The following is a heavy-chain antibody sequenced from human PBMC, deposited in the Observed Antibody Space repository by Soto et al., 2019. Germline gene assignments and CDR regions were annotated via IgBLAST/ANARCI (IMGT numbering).Heavy chain of an antibody. J-gene: IGHJ6*03. V-gene: IGHV3-9*01. Sequence: EVQLVESGGGLVQPGRSLRLSCAATGFTFDDYAMHWVRQAPGKGQEWVSSISWNSGDIGYADSVKGRFTISRDNAKNSLHLQMNSLRAEDTALYYCAKGNYAYYYYYMDVWGKGTTVTVSS. CDR2: ISWNSGDI. CDR1: GFTFDDYA. D-gene: IGHD4-17*01. CDR3: AKGNYAYYYYYMDV.